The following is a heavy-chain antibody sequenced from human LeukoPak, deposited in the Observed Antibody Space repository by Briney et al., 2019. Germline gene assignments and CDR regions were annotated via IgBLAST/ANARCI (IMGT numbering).Heavy chain of an antibody. D-gene: IGHD1-7*01. V-gene: IGHV3-53*01. Sequence: GGSLRLSCAASGFTVSSHFMSWVRQAPGKGLEWVSVLYSGDISYYADPVKGRFTISRDNSKNTLYLQMNSVRDEDTAVYYCAREEDGPNSLFDYWGQGTLVTVSS. J-gene: IGHJ4*02. CDR1: GFTVSSHF. CDR2: LYSGDIS. CDR3: AREEDGPNSLFDY.